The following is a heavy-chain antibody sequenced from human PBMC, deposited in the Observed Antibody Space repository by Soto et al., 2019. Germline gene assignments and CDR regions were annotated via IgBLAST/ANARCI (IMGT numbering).Heavy chain of an antibody. J-gene: IGHJ6*02. CDR2: IIPIFGTA. D-gene: IGHD2-15*01. CDR1: GGTFSSYA. Sequence: GASEKVSCKASGGTFSSYAISWVRQAPGQGLEWMGGIIPIFGTANYAQKFQGRVTITADESTSTAYMELSSLRSEDTAVYYCARGQVVVVAARYYYGMDVWGQGTTVTVSS. V-gene: IGHV1-69*13. CDR3: ARGQVVVVAARYYYGMDV.